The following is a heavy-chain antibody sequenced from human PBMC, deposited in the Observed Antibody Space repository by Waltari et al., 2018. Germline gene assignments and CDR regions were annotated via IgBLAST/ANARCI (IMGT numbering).Heavy chain of an antibody. CDR1: GFTVSSNY. CDR2: IYSGGST. D-gene: IGHD2-2*01. Sequence: EVQLVESGGGLIQPGGSLRLSCAASGFTVSSNYMSWVRQAPGKGLEWVSVIYSGGSTYYADSVKGRFTISRDNSKNTLYLQMNSLRAEDTAVYYCARDVVSHCSSTSCSVGVYYYYGMDVWGQGTTVTVSS. V-gene: IGHV3-53*01. J-gene: IGHJ6*02. CDR3: ARDVVSHCSSTSCSVGVYYYYGMDV.